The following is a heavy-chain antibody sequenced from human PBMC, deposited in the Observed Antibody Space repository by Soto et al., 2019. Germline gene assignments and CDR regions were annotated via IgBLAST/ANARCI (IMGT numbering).Heavy chain of an antibody. Sequence: GGSLRLSCAASGFTVSSNYMSWVRQAPGKGLEWVSVIYSGGITYYADSVKGRFTISRHNSKNTLYLQMNSLRAEDTAVYYCARDNRLLDSSGSYYYYGMDVWGQGTTVTVSS. CDR2: IYSGGIT. J-gene: IGHJ6*02. CDR1: GFTVSSNY. CDR3: ARDNRLLDSSGSYYYYGMDV. D-gene: IGHD3-22*01. V-gene: IGHV3-53*04.